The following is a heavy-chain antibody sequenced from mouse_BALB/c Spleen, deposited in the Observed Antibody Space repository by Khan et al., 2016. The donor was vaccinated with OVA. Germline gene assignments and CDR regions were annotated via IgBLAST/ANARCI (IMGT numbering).Heavy chain of an antibody. J-gene: IGHJ3*01. Sequence: QVQLKESGAELVKPGASVKLSCKASGYTFTSYYMYWVKQRPGQGLEWIGEINPSHGGTNVNEKFKSKATLTVDKSSSTAYMEVSSLTSEDSAVYYCTRGGYGSPVAYWGQGTLVTVSA. V-gene: IGHV1S81*02. CDR1: GYTFTSYY. CDR3: TRGGYGSPVAY. CDR2: INPSHGGT. D-gene: IGHD1-1*01.